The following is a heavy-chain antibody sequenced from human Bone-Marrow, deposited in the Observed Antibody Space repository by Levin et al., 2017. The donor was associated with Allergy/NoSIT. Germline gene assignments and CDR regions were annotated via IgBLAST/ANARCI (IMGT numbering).Heavy chain of an antibody. CDR2: IYYSGLT. Sequence: PSETLSLTCTVSGGSIDSADYYWNWIRQPPGKGLEWIGSIYYSGLTYFNPSLKGRGDIAVDTSKNQFSLSLSSASAADTAVYYCAGTTTGADYCDYDAWYHFGYWGQGTLVTVSS. J-gene: IGHJ4*02. V-gene: IGHV4-30-4*01. D-gene: IGHD4-17*01. CDR1: GGSIDSADYY. CDR3: AGTTTGADYCDYDAWYHFGY.